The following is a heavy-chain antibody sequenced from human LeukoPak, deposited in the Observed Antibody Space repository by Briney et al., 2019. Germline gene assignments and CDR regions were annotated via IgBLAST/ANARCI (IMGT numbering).Heavy chain of an antibody. Sequence: GGSLRLSCAGSGFDFSGYGMHWVRQAPGKGLEWMADISYDGRNIHYAESVKGRFTISRDNSKNILYLHMNRLRAEDTAVYYCAKDGAWAVAKNFDYWGQGTLVTVSS. CDR1: GFDFSGYG. V-gene: IGHV3-30*18. J-gene: IGHJ4*02. D-gene: IGHD6-19*01. CDR3: AKDGAWAVAKNFDY. CDR2: ISYDGRNI.